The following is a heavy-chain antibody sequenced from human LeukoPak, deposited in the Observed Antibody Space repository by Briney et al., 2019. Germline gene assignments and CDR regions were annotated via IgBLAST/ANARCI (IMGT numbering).Heavy chain of an antibody. CDR2: ISYDGSNK. CDR3: AERGVGGNCAY. Sequence: GGSLRLSCAASGFTFSSYGMHWVRQAPGKGLEWVAVISYDGSNKYYADSVKGRFTISRDNSKNTLYLQMNSLRAEDTAVYYCAERGVGGNCAYWGQGTLVTVSS. D-gene: IGHD4-23*01. V-gene: IGHV3-30*18. J-gene: IGHJ4*02. CDR1: GFTFSSYG.